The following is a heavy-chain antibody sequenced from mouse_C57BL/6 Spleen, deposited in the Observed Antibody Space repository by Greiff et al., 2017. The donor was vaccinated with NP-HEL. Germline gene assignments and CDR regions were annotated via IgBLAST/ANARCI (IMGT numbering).Heavy chain of an antibody. Sequence: SGPELVKPGASVKISCKASGYAFSSSWMNWVKQRPGKGLEWIGRIYPGDGDTNYNGKFKGKATLTADKSSSTAYMQLSSLTSEDSAVYFCARSPLYDGYAWFAYWGQGTLVTVSA. J-gene: IGHJ3*01. D-gene: IGHD2-3*01. V-gene: IGHV1-82*01. CDR2: IYPGDGDT. CDR1: GYAFSSSW. CDR3: ARSPLYDGYAWFAY.